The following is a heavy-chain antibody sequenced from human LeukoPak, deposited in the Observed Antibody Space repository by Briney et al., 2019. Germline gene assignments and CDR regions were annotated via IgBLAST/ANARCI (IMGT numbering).Heavy chain of an antibody. J-gene: IGHJ4*02. D-gene: IGHD1-26*01. V-gene: IGHV1-69*13. CDR2: IIPVFGTT. CDR1: GGTFSSYA. CDR3: ARGVVGATTGAYSFDY. Sequence: SVKVSCKASGGTFSSYAIDWVRQAPGQGLEWMGGIIPVFGTTNYAQKFQGRVTIIADESTSTAYMELSSLRSEDTAVYYCARGVVGATTGAYSFDYWGRGTLVTVSS.